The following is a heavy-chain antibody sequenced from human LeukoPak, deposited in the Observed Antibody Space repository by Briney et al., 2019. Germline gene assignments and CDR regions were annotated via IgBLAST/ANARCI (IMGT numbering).Heavy chain of an antibody. CDR1: GYTFTSYG. D-gene: IGHD2-2*01. CDR3: ARDSYAADY. Sequence: GASVKVSCKASGYTFTSYGISWVRQAPGQGLEWMGWISAYNGNTNYAQKFQGRVTMTRDTSISTAYMELSRLRSDDTAVYYCARDSYAADYWGQGTLVTVSS. CDR2: ISAYNGNT. J-gene: IGHJ4*02. V-gene: IGHV1-18*01.